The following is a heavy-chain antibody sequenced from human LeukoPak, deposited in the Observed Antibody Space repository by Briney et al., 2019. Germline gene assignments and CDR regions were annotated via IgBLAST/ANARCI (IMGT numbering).Heavy chain of an antibody. D-gene: IGHD6-13*01. J-gene: IGHJ4*02. V-gene: IGHV3-23*01. CDR3: VKGRISEDGLDF. CDR1: GFTFSRSA. CDR2: IGSSGNT. Sequence: GGSLRLSCAASGFTFSRSAMTWVRQTPGKGLDWVSSIGSSGNTYYADSVKGRFTISRDNSKNMLYLQMNSLRAEDTAVYYCVKGRISEDGLDFWGQGTLVTVSS.